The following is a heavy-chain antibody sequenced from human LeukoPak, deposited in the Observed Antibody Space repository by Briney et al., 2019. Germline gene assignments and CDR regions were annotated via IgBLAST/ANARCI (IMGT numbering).Heavy chain of an antibody. V-gene: IGHV1-18*04. D-gene: IGHD2-2*01. J-gene: IGHJ3*02. CDR1: GYTFTSYG. CDR2: ISAYNGNT. CDR3: ARDGLFVVVPAARGDAFDI. Sequence: ASVKVSCKASGYTFTSYGISWVRQAPGQGLEWMGWISAYNGNTNYAQKLQGRVTMTTDTSTSTAYMELRGLRSDDTAVYYCARDGLFVVVPAARGDAFDIWGQGTMVTVSS.